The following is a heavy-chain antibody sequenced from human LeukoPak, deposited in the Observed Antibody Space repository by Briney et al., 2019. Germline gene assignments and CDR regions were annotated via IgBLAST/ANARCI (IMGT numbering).Heavy chain of an antibody. CDR3: ARLRNTMTTPRFDY. J-gene: IGHJ4*02. D-gene: IGHD4-17*01. CDR1: GFPFTTYA. V-gene: IGHV3-23*01. CDR2: ISGSDGGT. Sequence: GGSLRLSCAAPGFPFTTYAMSWVRQAPGKGLEWVSAISGSDGGTHYADSVKGRFTTSRDNSKNTPYLQMSSLRADDTAVYYCARLRNTMTTPRFDYWGQGTLVTVSS.